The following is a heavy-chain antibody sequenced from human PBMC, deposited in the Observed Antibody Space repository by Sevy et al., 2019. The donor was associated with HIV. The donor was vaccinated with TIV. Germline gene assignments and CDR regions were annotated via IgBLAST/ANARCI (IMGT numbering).Heavy chain of an antibody. Sequence: GGSLRLSCVASGFTFTSFYMHWVRQAPGKGLEWVSSITSGGDYTKYADSMKGRITISRDNAKNSLYMQVNSLRAEETAVYYCAREAYGSGNYPFDYWGRGTLVTVSS. CDR2: ITSGGDYT. D-gene: IGHD3-10*01. V-gene: IGHV3-21*01. CDR3: AREAYGSGNYPFDY. CDR1: GFTFTSFY. J-gene: IGHJ4*02.